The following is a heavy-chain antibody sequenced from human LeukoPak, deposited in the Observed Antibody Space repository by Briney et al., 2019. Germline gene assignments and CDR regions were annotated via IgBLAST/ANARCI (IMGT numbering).Heavy chain of an antibody. V-gene: IGHV1-2*02. D-gene: IGHD3-10*01. Sequence: ASVKVSCKASGYTFTDYGISWVRQAPGQGLEWMGWINPNSGGTNYAQKFQGRVTMTRDTSISTAYMELSRLRSDDTAVYYCAGAHGSGSYYKSSWGQGTLVTVSS. J-gene: IGHJ4*02. CDR3: AGAHGSGSYYKSS. CDR2: INPNSGGT. CDR1: GYTFTDYG.